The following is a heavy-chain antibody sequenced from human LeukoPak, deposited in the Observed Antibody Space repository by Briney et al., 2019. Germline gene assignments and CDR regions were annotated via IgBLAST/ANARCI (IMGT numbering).Heavy chain of an antibody. J-gene: IGHJ4*02. Sequence: SETLSLTCTVSGGSISNYYWSWIRQPPGKGLEWIGYIYYSGSTYYNPSLKSRVTISVDTSKNQFSLKLSSVTAADTAVYYCARAPYYYDSSGYYAFPLDYWGQGTLVTVSS. CDR2: IYYSGST. D-gene: IGHD3-22*01. CDR3: ARAPYYYDSSGYYAFPLDY. CDR1: GGSISNYY. V-gene: IGHV4-59*12.